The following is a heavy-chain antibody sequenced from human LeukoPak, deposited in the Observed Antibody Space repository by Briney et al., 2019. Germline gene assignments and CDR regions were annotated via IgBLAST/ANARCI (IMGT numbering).Heavy chain of an antibody. D-gene: IGHD3-16*01. J-gene: IGHJ4*02. V-gene: IGHV3-48*03. CDR1: GFTFSSYE. Sequence: GGSLRLSCAASGFTFSSYEMNWVRQAPGKGLEWVSYISSSGSTIYYADSVKGRFPISRDNAKNSLYLQMNSLRAEDTAVYYCARGRKGELIYWGQGTLVTVSS. CDR2: ISSSGSTI. CDR3: ARGRKGELIY.